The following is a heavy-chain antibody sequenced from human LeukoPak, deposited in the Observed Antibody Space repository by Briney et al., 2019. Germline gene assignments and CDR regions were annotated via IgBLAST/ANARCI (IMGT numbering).Heavy chain of an antibody. D-gene: IGHD4-17*01. V-gene: IGHV4-30-4*01. CDR3: ARVADEFGDYGFDS. J-gene: IGHJ4*02. CDR1: GGSISSGAYY. Sequence: SQTLSLTCAVSGGSISSGAYYWSWIRQPPGKGLEWVGYIYYSGRTYYNPSLKSRLIISVDTSKNQFSLKLSSATAADKAVYYCARVADEFGDYGFDSWGQGTLVTVSS. CDR2: IYYSGRT.